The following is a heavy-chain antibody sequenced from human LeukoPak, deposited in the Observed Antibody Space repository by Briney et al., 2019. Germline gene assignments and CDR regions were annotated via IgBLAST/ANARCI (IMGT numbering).Heavy chain of an antibody. J-gene: IGHJ4*02. V-gene: IGHV4-34*01. CDR3: ARTAGDGYNDY. CDR2: INQTGST. CDR1: GGSFSDYY. Sequence: SETLSLTCAVSGGSFSDYYWSWMRQPPGKGLEWIGEINQTGSTNYNPSLKSRVTISVDTSKNQFSLRLSSVTAADTAVYYCARTAGDGYNDYWGQGTLVTVSS. D-gene: IGHD5-24*01.